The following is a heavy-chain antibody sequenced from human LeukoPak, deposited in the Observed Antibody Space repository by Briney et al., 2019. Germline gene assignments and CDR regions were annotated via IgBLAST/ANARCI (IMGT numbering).Heavy chain of an antibody. Sequence: WGSLRLSCAASGFTFSSYSMNWVRQAPGKGLEWVSYISSSSSTIYHADSVKGRFTISRDNAKNSLYLQMNSLRAEDTAVYYCARVLRSGGDSDAFDIWGQGTMVTVSS. J-gene: IGHJ3*02. V-gene: IGHV3-48*01. CDR2: ISSSSSTI. CDR1: GFTFSSYS. CDR3: ARVLRSGGDSDAFDI. D-gene: IGHD2-15*01.